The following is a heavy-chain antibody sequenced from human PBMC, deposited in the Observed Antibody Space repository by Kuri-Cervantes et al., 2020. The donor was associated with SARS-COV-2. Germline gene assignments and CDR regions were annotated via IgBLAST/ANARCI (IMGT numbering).Heavy chain of an antibody. Sequence: GGSLRLSCALSGFIFSSHGINWVRQAPGKGLEWVSYISSSSSTIYYADSVKGRFTISRDNAKKSLYRQMNSLRAEDTAVCSCATPAPEYVGNSGGWGFWGQGTLVTVSS. J-gene: IGHJ4*02. CDR2: ISSSSSTI. V-gene: IGHV3-48*01. D-gene: IGHD4-23*01. CDR3: ATPAPEYVGNSGGWGF. CDR1: GFIFSSHG.